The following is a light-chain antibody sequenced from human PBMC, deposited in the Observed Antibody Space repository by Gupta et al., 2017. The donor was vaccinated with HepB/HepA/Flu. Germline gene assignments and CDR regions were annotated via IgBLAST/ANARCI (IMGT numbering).Light chain of an antibody. V-gene: IGLV1-47*01. CDR2: RNN. Sequence: QSVLTQPPSASGTPGKRVTISCSGSSSNIGSNYVYWYQQLPGTAPKLLIYRNNQRPSGVPDRFSGSKSGTSASLAISGLRAEDEADYYCAAWDDSLWVFGGGTKLTV. CDR3: AAWDDSLWV. J-gene: IGLJ2*01. CDR1: SSNIGSNY.